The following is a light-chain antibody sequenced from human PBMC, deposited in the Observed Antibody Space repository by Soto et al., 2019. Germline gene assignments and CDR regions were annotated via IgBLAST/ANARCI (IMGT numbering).Light chain of an antibody. CDR1: QSVSSN. CDR2: GAS. V-gene: IGKV3-15*01. CDR3: QYYDNWRLS. J-gene: IGKJ4*01. Sequence: IVMTQSPATLSVSPGERATLSCRASQSVSSNLAWYQKKPGQAPRLLIYGASTRATGIPARFSGSGSDTEFNLTISTLQSEDFAVYYCQYYDNWRLSFGGGTKVDIK.